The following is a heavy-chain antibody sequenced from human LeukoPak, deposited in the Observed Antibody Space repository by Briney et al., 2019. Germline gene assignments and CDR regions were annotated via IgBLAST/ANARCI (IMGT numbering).Heavy chain of an antibody. D-gene: IGHD3-10*01. CDR3: ARGTMVRGVIRYFDY. V-gene: IGHV4-59*08. CDR1: GGSISSYY. Sequence: PSETLSLTCTVSGGSISSYYWSWIRQPPGKGLEWIGYIYYSGSTNYNPSLKSRVTISVDTSKNQFSLKLSSVTAADTAVYYCARGTMVRGVIRYFDYWGQGTLVTVSS. J-gene: IGHJ4*02. CDR2: IYYSGST.